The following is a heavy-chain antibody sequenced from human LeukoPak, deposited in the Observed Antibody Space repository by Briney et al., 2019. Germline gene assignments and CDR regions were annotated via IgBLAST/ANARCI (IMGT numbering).Heavy chain of an antibody. CDR2: INTNTGNP. J-gene: IGHJ4*02. Sequence: ASVNVSCKASGYTFTSYAMNWVRQAPGQGLEWMGWINTNTGNPTYAQGFTGRFVFSLDTSVSTAYLQISSLKAEDTAVYYCARGATSGSFYNVADYWGQGTLVTVSS. CDR1: GYTFTSYA. D-gene: IGHD3-10*01. V-gene: IGHV7-4-1*02. CDR3: ARGATSGSFYNVADY.